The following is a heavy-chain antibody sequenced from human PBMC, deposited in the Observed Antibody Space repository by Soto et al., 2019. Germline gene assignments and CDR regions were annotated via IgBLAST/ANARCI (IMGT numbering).Heavy chain of an antibody. CDR1: GYTFTSYY. V-gene: IGHV1-46*01. CDR2: INPSGGST. J-gene: IGHJ4*02. D-gene: IGHD3-22*01. CDR3: ARDLGDYYYDSSGHRFDY. Sequence: ATVKVSCKASGYTFTSYYMHWVRQAPGQGLEWMGIINPSGGSTSDAQKFQGRVTMTRDTSTSTFYMELGSLRSENTAVYYCARDLGDYYYDSSGHRFDYWAQATLVTVSS.